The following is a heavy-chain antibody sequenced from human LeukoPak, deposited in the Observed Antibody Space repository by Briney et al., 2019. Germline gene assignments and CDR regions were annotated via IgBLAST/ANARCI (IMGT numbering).Heavy chain of an antibody. CDR3: ARLFGYCSGGSCYPHYFDY. CDR2: IYHSGST. J-gene: IGHJ4*02. Sequence: SETLSLTCAVSGGSISSSNWWSWVRQPPGKGLEWIGEIYHSGSTNYNPSLKSRVTISVDKSKNQFPLKLSSVTAADTAVYYCARLFGYCSGGSCYPHYFDYWGQGTLVTVSS. D-gene: IGHD2-15*01. V-gene: IGHV4-4*02. CDR1: GGSISSSNW.